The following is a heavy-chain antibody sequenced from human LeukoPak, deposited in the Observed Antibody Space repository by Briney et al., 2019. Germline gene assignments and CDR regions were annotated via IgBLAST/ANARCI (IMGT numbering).Heavy chain of an antibody. CDR1: GGSISSHY. V-gene: IGHV4-4*07. CDR3: ARSISGTLFDY. D-gene: IGHD1-7*01. CDR2: IYVSGST. J-gene: IGHJ4*02. Sequence: SETLSLTCTVSGGSISSHYWSWVRQSAGKGLGWIGRIYVSGSTNYNPSLKARVTMSIDKSKNHFSLKLSSVTAADTAVYYCARSISGTLFDYWGQGTLVTVSS.